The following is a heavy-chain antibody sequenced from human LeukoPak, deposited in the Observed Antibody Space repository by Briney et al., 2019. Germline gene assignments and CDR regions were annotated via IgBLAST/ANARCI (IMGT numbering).Heavy chain of an antibody. CDR1: GFTFTNYW. D-gene: IGHD3-9*01. CDR2: IKHDRGEK. V-gene: IGHV3-7*03. Sequence: GGSLRLSCAASGFTFTNYWMSWVRQAPGKGLELVANIKHDRGEKYYVDSVKGRFTISRDNAKNSLYLQMNSLRAEDTAVYYCARQLYFDWSSAGYWGQGTLVTVSS. CDR3: ARQLYFDWSSAGY. J-gene: IGHJ4*02.